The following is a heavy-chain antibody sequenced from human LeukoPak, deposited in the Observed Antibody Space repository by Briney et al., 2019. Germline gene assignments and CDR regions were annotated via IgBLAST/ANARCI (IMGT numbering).Heavy chain of an antibody. CDR2: MNPNSGNT. CDR1: GYTFTSYD. D-gene: IGHD6-13*01. CDR3: TRGPKQQLYYYYYYMDV. Sequence: ASVKVSYKASGYTFTSYDINWVRQATGQGLEWMGWMNPNSGNTGYAQKFQGRVAMTRNTSISTAYMELSSLRSEDTAVYYCTRGPKQQLYYYYYYMDVWGKGTTVTVSS. V-gene: IGHV1-8*01. J-gene: IGHJ6*03.